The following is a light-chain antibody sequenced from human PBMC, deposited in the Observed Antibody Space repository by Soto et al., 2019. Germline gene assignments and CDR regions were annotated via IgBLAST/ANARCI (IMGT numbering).Light chain of an antibody. CDR2: GAA. CDR3: QQSYSSPPT. J-gene: IGKJ1*01. CDR1: QSVSSN. Sequence: EIVMTQSPATLSVSPGERATLSCRASQSVSSNLAWYQQKPGQAPRLLIYGAANRATGIPARFSGSGSGTEFTLTISSLQPEDFATYYCQQSYSSPPTFGQGTKV. V-gene: IGKV3-15*01.